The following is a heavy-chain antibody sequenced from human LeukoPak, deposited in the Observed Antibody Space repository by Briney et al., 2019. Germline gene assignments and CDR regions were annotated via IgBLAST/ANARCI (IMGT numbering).Heavy chain of an antibody. D-gene: IGHD2-15*01. Sequence: PGRSLRLSCAASGFTFSSYAMHWVRQAPGKGLEWVAVISYDGSNKYYADSVKGRFTISRDNSKNTLHLQMNSLRAEDTAVYYCARDRFVRYCSGGSCYSGSFDYWGQGTLVTVSS. J-gene: IGHJ4*02. V-gene: IGHV3-30*04. CDR3: ARDRFVRYCSGGSCYSGSFDY. CDR2: ISYDGSNK. CDR1: GFTFSSYA.